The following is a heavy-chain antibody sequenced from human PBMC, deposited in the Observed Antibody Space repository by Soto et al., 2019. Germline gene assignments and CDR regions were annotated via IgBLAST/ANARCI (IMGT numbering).Heavy chain of an antibody. CDR2: IIPIFGTA. Sequence: SVKVSCKASGGTFSSYAISWVRQAPGQGLEWMGGIIPIFGTANYAQKFQGGVTITADKSTSTAYMELSSLRSEDTAVYYCARDRAEYYYDSSGSTDAFDIWGQGTMVTVSS. CDR1: GGTFSSYA. J-gene: IGHJ3*02. D-gene: IGHD3-22*01. V-gene: IGHV1-69*06. CDR3: ARDRAEYYYDSSGSTDAFDI.